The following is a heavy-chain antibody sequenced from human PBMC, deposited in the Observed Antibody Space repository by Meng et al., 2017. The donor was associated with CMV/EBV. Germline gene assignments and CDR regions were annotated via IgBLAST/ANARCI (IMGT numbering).Heavy chain of an antibody. CDR1: TFSSYA. J-gene: IGHJ5*02. V-gene: IGHV1-69*01. Sequence: TFSSYAISWGRQAPGQGLEWMGGIIPIFGTANYAQKFQGRVTITADESTSTAYMELSSLRSEDTAVYYCARGASARDGLGELLDWFDPWGQGTLVTVSS. CDR3: ARGASARDGLGELLDWFDP. CDR2: IIPIFGTA. D-gene: IGHD3-10*01.